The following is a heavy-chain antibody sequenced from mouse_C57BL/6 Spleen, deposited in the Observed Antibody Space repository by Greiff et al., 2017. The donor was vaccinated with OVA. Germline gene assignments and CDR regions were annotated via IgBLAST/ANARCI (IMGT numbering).Heavy chain of an antibody. V-gene: IGHV8-12*01. CDR1: GFSLSTSGMG. D-gene: IGHD1-1*01. CDR2: IYWDDDK. J-gene: IGHJ3*01. CDR3: ARRDYYGSSWFAY. Sequence: QVTLKECGPGILQSSQTLSLTCSFSGFSLSTSGMGVSWIRQPSGKGLEWLAHIYWDDDKRYNPSLKSRLTISKDTSRNQVFLKITSVDTADTATYYCARRDYYGSSWFAYWGQGTLVTVSA.